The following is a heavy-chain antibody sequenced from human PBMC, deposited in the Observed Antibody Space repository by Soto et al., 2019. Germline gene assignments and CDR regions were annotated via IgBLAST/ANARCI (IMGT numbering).Heavy chain of an antibody. V-gene: IGHV4-30-2*01. D-gene: IGHD4-17*01. Sequence: SEALSLTCGGSGGSLSRGGYSWKWIRQPPGKGLEWIGYIYHSGSTYYNPSLKSRVTISVDRSKNQFSLKLSSVTAADTAVYYCARGMTTVTTFDYWGQGTLVTVSS. CDR1: GGSLSRGGYS. CDR2: IYHSGST. CDR3: ARGMTTVTTFDY. J-gene: IGHJ4*02.